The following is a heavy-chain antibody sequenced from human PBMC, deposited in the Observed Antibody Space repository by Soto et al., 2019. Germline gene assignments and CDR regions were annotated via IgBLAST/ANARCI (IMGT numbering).Heavy chain of an antibody. D-gene: IGHD1-20*01. J-gene: IGHJ4*02. Sequence: PGGSLRLSCAASGLTFDDFAFHWVRQAPGKGLEWVSGINWNSGRIDYADSVKGRFTISRDNPKNSLYLQMSSLTTDDTALYYCVKAVNWNKQGYFDSWGQGTLVTVSS. CDR2: INWNSGRI. CDR3: VKAVNWNKQGYFDS. V-gene: IGHV3-9*01. CDR1: GLTFDDFA.